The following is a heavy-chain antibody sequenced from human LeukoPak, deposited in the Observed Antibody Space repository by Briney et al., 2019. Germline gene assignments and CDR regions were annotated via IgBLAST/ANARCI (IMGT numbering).Heavy chain of an antibody. CDR2: INHSGST. J-gene: IGHJ4*02. D-gene: IGHD2-2*01. CDR3: ARIDVVPAATIDY. CDR1: GGSFSGYY. Sequence: SETLSLTYAVYGGSFSGYYWSWIRQPPGKGLEWIGEINHSGSTNYNPSLKSRVTISVDTSKNQFSLKLSSVTAAATAVYYCARIDVVPAATIDYWGQGTLVTVSS. V-gene: IGHV4-34*01.